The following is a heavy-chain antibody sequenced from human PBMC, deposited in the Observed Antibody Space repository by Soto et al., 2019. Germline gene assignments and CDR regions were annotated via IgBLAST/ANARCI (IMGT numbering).Heavy chain of an antibody. CDR1: GGTFSSYT. CDR3: ASASYSSGSNGFDP. J-gene: IGHJ5*02. D-gene: IGHD6-19*01. Sequence: QVQLVQSGAEVKKPGSSVKVSCKASGGTFSSYTISWVRQAPGQGLEWMGRIIPILGIANYAQKFQGRVRVTADKSTSTAYMELSSLGSEDTAVYYCASASYSSGSNGFDPWGQGTLVTVSS. CDR2: IIPILGIA. V-gene: IGHV1-69*02.